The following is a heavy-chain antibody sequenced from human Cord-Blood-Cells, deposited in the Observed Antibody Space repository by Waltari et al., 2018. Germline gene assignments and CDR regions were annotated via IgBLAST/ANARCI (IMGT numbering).Heavy chain of an antibody. J-gene: IGHJ3*02. Sequence: QVQLQESGPGLVKPSETLSLTSTVSGGSISSYYWSWIRQPHGKGLEWIGYIYYSGSTNYNPSLKSRVTISVDTSKNQFSLKLSSVTAADTAVYYCARDVPYDYIWGSYRYDAFDIWGQGTMVTVSS. CDR3: ARDVPYDYIWGSYRYDAFDI. V-gene: IGHV4-59*01. CDR1: GGSISSYY. CDR2: IYYSGST. D-gene: IGHD3-16*02.